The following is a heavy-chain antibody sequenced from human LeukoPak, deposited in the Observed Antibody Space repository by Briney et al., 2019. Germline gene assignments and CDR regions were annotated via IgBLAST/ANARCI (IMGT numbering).Heavy chain of an antibody. CDR2: MYYSGGT. Sequence: SETLSLTCTVSGGSISSSSYCWGWVRQPPGKGLEWIGCMYYSGGTHYNPSLMSRVTISVDTSKNQFSLKVNSVTAADTAVYYCARDNRGEVTLFDYWGQGTLVTVSS. D-gene: IGHD2-21*02. J-gene: IGHJ4*02. CDR1: GGSISSSSYC. V-gene: IGHV4-39*07. CDR3: ARDNRGEVTLFDY.